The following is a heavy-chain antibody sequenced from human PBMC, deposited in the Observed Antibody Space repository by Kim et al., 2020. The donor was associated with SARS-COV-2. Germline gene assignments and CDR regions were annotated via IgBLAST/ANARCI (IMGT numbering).Heavy chain of an antibody. CDR1: AYTFTGYY. J-gene: IGHJ4*02. V-gene: IGHV1-2*02. CDR3: ARVDCSTTTCYTHFDY. Sequence: ASVKVSCKASAYTFTGYYMHWVRQAPGQGLEWMGWINPNSGDTNYAQKFQGRVTMTRDTSISTAYMELSRLRSDDTAVYYCARVDCSTTTCYTHFDYWGQ. D-gene: IGHD2-2*02. CDR2: INPNSGDT.